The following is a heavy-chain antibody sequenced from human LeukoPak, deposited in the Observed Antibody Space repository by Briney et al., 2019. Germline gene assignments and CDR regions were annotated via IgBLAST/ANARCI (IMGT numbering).Heavy chain of an antibody. CDR1: GYSISSGYY. J-gene: IGHJ4*02. V-gene: IGHV4-38-2*02. Sequence: SETLSLTCTVSGYSISSGYYWAWIRQPPGKGLQWIGNIYHSGNTYYNPSLKSRVSISVDTSKNQFSLRLTSVTAADTAVYYCAREADNFDYWGQGTLVTVSS. CDR3: AREADNFDY. CDR2: IYHSGNT.